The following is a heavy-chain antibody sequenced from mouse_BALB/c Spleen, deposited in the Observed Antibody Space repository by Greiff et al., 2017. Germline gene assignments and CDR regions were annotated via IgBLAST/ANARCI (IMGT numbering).Heavy chain of an antibody. CDR1: GYTFSSYW. CDR2: ILPGSGST. Sequence: QVQLQQSGAELMKPGASVKISCKATGYTFSSYWIEWVKQRPGHGLEWIGEILPGSGSTNYNEKFKGKATFTADTSSNTAYMQLSSLTSEDSAVYYCARWRHDGNYYAMDYWGQGTSVTVSS. D-gene: IGHD2-14*01. J-gene: IGHJ4*01. V-gene: IGHV1-9*01. CDR3: ARWRHDGNYYAMDY.